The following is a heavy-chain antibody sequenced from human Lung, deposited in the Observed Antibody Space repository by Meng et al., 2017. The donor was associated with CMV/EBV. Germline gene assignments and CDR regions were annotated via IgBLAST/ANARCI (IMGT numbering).Heavy chain of an antibody. D-gene: IGHD1-26*01. CDR2: INAYNGDT. CDR3: ARVEVGITSGDY. J-gene: IGHJ4*02. CDR1: GYTLTTFG. V-gene: IGHV1-18*01. Sequence: QVQLVHSGAEVKSPGASVEVSCKASGYTLTTFGINWVRQAPGQGLEWMGWINAYNGDTNYAQTIQGRVTMTPDTSTSPACMELRSLRSDDTAVYYCARVEVGITSGDYWGQGTLVTVSS.